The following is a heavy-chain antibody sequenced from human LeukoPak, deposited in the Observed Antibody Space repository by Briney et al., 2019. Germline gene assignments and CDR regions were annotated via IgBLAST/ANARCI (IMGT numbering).Heavy chain of an antibody. CDR2: IHYSGST. Sequence: SETLSLTCTVSGGSISSYYWSWIRQPPGKGLEWIGYIHYSGSTNYNPSLKSRCTISVDTSKNQFSLKLSSVTAADTAVYYCARLYYDSSGYDAFAIWGQGTMVTVSS. V-gene: IGHV4-59*01. J-gene: IGHJ3*02. CDR3: ARLYYDSSGYDAFAI. D-gene: IGHD3-22*01. CDR1: GGSISSYY.